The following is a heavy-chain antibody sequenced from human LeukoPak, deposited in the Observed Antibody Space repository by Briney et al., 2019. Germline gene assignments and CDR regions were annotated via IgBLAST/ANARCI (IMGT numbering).Heavy chain of an antibody. D-gene: IGHD6-13*01. V-gene: IGHV3-9*01. CDR1: GFTFDDYA. CDR2: ISWNSGSI. Sequence: PGRSLRLSCAASGFTFDDYAMHWVRQAPGKGLEWVSGISWNSGSIGYADSVKGRFTISRDNAKNSLYLQMNSLRAEDTALYCCAKDFGSGIAAAGYFDYWGQGTLVTVSS. CDR3: AKDFGSGIAAAGYFDY. J-gene: IGHJ4*02.